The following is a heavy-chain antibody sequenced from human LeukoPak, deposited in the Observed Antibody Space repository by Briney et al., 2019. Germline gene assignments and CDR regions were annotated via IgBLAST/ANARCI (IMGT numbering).Heavy chain of an antibody. CDR3: ARELPTKTFQH. CDR1: GGSISSSSNY. Sequence: ASETLSLTCTVSGGSISSSSNYWGWIRQPPGRGLEWIGSIYYSGSTYYNPSLKSRVTISVDTSKNQFSLKLSSVTAADTAVYYCARELPTKTFQHWGQGTLVTVSS. D-gene: IGHD1/OR15-1a*01. J-gene: IGHJ1*01. CDR2: IYYSGST. V-gene: IGHV4-39*07.